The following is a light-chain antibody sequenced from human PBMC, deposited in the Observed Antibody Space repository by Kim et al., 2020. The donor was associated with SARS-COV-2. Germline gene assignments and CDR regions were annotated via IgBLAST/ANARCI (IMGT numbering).Light chain of an antibody. Sequence: NFMLTQPHSVSESPGKTVTISCTGSGGSIASNYVQWYQQRPGSAPTTVIYEDNQRPSGVPDRFSGSIDSSSNSASLTISGLKTEDEADYYCQSYDSNNWVFGGGTQLTVL. V-gene: IGLV6-57*02. CDR1: GGSIASNY. CDR3: QSYDSNNWV. J-gene: IGLJ3*02. CDR2: EDN.